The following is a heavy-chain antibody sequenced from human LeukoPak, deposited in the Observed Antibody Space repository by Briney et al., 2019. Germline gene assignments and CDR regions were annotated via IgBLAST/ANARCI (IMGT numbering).Heavy chain of an antibody. Sequence: GGSLTLSCAASGFTFSDYYMSWIRQAPGKGLEWVSYISSSGSTIYYADSVKGRFTISRDNAKNSLYLQMSSLRAEDTAVYYCARDTGGCSGGTCYSNLYDYWGQGTLVTVSS. CDR1: GFTFSDYY. CDR2: ISSSGSTI. D-gene: IGHD2-15*01. V-gene: IGHV3-11*01. J-gene: IGHJ4*02. CDR3: ARDTGGCSGGTCYSNLYDY.